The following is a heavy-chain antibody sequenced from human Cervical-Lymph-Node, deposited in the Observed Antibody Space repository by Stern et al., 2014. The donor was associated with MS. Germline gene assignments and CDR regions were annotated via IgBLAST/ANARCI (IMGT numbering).Heavy chain of an antibody. J-gene: IGHJ5*02. CDR1: GASITSYY. CDR3: ARATDL. V-gene: IGHV4-59*01. Sequence: QXQLQESGPGLLRPSETLSLTCTVSGASITSYYWSWIRQPPGKGLEWIGYIYYSGTTNYNASLKGRVAISIDTSKTQFSLRLSXXXXXDTAVXYCARATDLWGQGTLVTV. CDR2: IYYSGTT.